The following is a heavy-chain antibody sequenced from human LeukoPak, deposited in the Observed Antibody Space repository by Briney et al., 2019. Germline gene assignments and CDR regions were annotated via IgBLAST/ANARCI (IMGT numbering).Heavy chain of an antibody. Sequence: SETLSLTCTVSGGSISSYYWSWIRQPPGKGLEWIGYIYYSGSTNYNPSLKSRVTISVDTSKNQFSLKLSSVTAADTAVYYCARLRGVVQLQYYYGMDVWGQGTTVTVSS. D-gene: IGHD5-18*01. V-gene: IGHV4-59*01. CDR3: ARLRGVVQLQYYYGMDV. CDR1: GGSISSYY. CDR2: IYYSGST. J-gene: IGHJ6*02.